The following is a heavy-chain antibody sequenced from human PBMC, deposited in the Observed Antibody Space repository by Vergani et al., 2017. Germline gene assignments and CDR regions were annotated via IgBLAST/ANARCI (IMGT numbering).Heavy chain of an antibody. CDR1: GDPISSGGHS. CDR3: ARERRHYMKYFCYYYMDV. CDR2: IYLSGST. J-gene: IGHJ6*03. V-gene: IGHV4-30-2*01. D-gene: IGHD3-10*01. Sequence: QLHLQESGSRLVKPSETLSLTCTVSGDPISSGGHSWGWIRQPPGKGLEWVGYIYLSGSTNYNPSLKSRLPIYVDESRNQFSLQLTSVTAADTAVYFCARERRHYMKYFCYYYMDVWGKGTTVTVSS.